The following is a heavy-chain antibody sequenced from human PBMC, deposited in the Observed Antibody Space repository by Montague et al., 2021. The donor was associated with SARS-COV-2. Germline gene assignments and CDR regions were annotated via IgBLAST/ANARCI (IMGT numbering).Heavy chain of an antibody. Sequence: PALVKPTQTLTLTCTFSGFSLSTSGMCVSWIRQPPGKALEWLARIDLDDDTYYSISLKTRLIISKDTSKNQVVLTMTNMDPVDTATYYCARMFGGILAFDIWGRGTMVTVSS. CDR2: IDLDDDT. V-gene: IGHV2-70*11. CDR3: ARMFGGILAFDI. CDR1: GFSLSTSGMC. D-gene: IGHD3-10*01. J-gene: IGHJ3*02.